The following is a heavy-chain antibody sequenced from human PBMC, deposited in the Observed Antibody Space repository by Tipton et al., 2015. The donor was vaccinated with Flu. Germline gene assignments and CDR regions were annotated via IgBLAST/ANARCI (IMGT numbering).Heavy chain of an antibody. CDR1: GFTFSNYA. V-gene: IGHV4-38-2*01. CDR3: ARHTGDSVRGVIDY. J-gene: IGHJ4*02. Sequence: LSCAASGFTFSNYALTWVRQAPGKGLEWIGTIYHSGTTYYNPSLKSRLTISVDTSKNQFSLRLSSVTAADTAVYYCARHTGDSVRGVIDYWGQGTLVTVSS. D-gene: IGHD3-10*02. CDR2: IYHSGTT.